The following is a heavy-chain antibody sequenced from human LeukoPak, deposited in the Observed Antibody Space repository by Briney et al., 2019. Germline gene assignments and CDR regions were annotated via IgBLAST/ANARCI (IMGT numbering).Heavy chain of an antibody. V-gene: IGHV3-20*04. J-gene: IGHJ4*02. CDR3: ARSPIGLGFFDY. D-gene: IGHD7-27*01. CDR1: GFTFDDYG. CDR2: INWNGGST. Sequence: PGGSLRLSCAASGFTFDDYGMSWVRQAPGKGLEWVSGINWNGGSTGYADSVKGRFTISRDNAKNSLYLQMNSLRSDDTAVYYCARSPIGLGFFDYWGQGTLVTVSS.